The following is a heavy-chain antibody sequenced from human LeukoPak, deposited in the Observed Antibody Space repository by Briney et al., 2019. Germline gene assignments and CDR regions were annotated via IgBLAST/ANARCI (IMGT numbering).Heavy chain of an antibody. CDR3: ARTVPGYFFDY. Sequence: GGSLRLSCAASGFTFSSNWMHWVRQAPGKGLVWVSRINTDGSSTSYADSVKGRFTISRDNAKNTLYLQMNSLRAEDTAVYYCARTVPGYFFDYWGQGTLVSVSS. V-gene: IGHV3-74*01. J-gene: IGHJ4*02. CDR1: GFTFSSNW. CDR2: INTDGSST. D-gene: IGHD3-9*01.